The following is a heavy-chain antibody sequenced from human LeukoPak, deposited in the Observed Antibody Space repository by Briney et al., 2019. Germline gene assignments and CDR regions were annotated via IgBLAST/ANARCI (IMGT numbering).Heavy chain of an antibody. CDR1: GLTVSNNF. CDR3: VRGHYAGSAF. CDR2: IHSGGTT. Sequence: GGSLRLSCAASGLTVSNNFMSWVRQAPGKGLEWVSVIHSGGTTFYADSVKGRFTTSRDNLQNTLYLQMSLLRTEDTAVYYCVRGHYAGSAFWGQGTLVTVSS. V-gene: IGHV3-53*01. J-gene: IGHJ4*02. D-gene: IGHD2-2*01.